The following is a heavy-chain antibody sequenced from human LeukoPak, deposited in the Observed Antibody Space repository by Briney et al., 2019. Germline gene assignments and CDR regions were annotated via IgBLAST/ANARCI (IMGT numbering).Heavy chain of an antibody. V-gene: IGHV3-20*04. CDR3: ARFRGYSGYDSADV. CDR2: INWNGGST. CDR1: GFTFSSYA. D-gene: IGHD5-12*01. Sequence: PGGSVRLSCAASGFTFSSYAMSWVRHAPGKGLEWVSGINWNGGSTGYGDYVKGRFTISRDNAKNSLHLQMNSLRAEDTALYYCARFRGYSGYDSADVWGKGTTVTVSS. J-gene: IGHJ6*04.